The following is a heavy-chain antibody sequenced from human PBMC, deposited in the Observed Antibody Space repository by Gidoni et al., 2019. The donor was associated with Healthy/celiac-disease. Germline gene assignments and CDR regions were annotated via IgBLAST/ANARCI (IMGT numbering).Heavy chain of an antibody. CDR1: GFTFSSYS. CDR3: ARGRTLASGAFDI. V-gene: IGHV3-21*01. CDR2: ISSSSSYI. D-gene: IGHD3-16*01. Sequence: EVQLVESGGGLVKPGGSLRLSCAASGFTFSSYSMNWVRQAPGKGLEWVSSISSSSSYIYYADSVKGRFTISRDNAKNSLYLQMNSLRAEDTAVYYCARGRTLASGAFDIWGQGTMVTVSS. J-gene: IGHJ3*02.